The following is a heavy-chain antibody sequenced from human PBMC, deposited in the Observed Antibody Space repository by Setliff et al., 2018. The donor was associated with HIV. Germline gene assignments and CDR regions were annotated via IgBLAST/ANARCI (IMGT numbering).Heavy chain of an antibody. CDR3: ARAGGSGRYYLSWYYGMDV. V-gene: IGHV4-38-2*01. CDR1: GYSISSGYY. D-gene: IGHD3-10*01. CDR2: IYHSGTT. J-gene: IGHJ6*02. Sequence: PSETLSLTCAVSGYSISSGYYWGWIRQPPGKGLEWIGSIYHSGTTYYNPSLKSRFTISVDTSKNQFSLKLTSVTASDTAVYYCARAGGSGRYYLSWYYGMDVWGQGTTVTVSS.